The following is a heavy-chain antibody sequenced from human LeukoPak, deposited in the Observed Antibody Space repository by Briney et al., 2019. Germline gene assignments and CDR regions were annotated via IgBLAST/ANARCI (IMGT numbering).Heavy chain of an antibody. J-gene: IGHJ4*02. CDR1: GFTFSIYA. CDR3: AKGIAAIGIPYFDY. V-gene: IGHV3-23*01. CDR2: ISDNGGT. Sequence: QAGGSLRLSCAAYGFTFSIYAMSWVRQAPGKGLEWVSGISDNGGTYYADSVKGRFTISRDNSKNTLYLQMNSLRAEDTAIYHCAKGIAAIGIPYFDYWGQGTLVTVSS. D-gene: IGHD2-21*01.